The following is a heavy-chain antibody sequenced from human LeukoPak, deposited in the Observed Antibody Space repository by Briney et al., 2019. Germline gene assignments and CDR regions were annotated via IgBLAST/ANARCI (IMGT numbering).Heavy chain of an antibody. CDR2: VYHTGSS. CDR1: GGSISSSNC. V-gene: IGHV4-4*02. Sequence: SETLSLTCAVSGGSISSSNCWSWVRQPAGKGLEWIGEVYHTGSSNYNPSLKSRVTISVDKSKSQFSLKLSSVTAADTAVYYCTRGGTTVAGTFWFDPWGQGTLVTVSS. J-gene: IGHJ5*02. CDR3: TRGGTTVAGTFWFDP. D-gene: IGHD6-19*01.